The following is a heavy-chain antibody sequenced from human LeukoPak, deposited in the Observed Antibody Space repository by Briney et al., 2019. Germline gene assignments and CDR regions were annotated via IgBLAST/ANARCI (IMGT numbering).Heavy chain of an antibody. CDR1: GYSFTTYW. D-gene: IGHD1-26*01. J-gene: IGHJ5*02. CDR3: ARRIVGATPWFDP. CDR2: IDPSDSYT. Sequence: GESLKISCKGSGYSFTTYWISWVRQMPGKGLEWMGEIDPSDSYTNYSPSFQGHVTISADKSIVTASLQWSSLKASDTAMYYCARRIVGATPWFDPWGQGTLVTVSS. V-gene: IGHV5-10-1*01.